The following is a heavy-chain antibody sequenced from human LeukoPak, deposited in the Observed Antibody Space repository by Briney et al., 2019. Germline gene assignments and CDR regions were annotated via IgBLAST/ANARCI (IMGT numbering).Heavy chain of an antibody. CDR2: ISWNSGRT. V-gene: IGHV3-9*03. D-gene: IGHD6-13*01. J-gene: IGHJ3*02. Sequence: GRSLRLSCVASGFTFDDYAMHWVRQGPGMGLEWVSGISWNSGRTDYADSVKGRFTISRDNAENSLYLQMNTLRPEDIALYYCVKDRSYSSTFGFDMWGQGTMVTVSS. CDR1: GFTFDDYA. CDR3: VKDRSYSSTFGFDM.